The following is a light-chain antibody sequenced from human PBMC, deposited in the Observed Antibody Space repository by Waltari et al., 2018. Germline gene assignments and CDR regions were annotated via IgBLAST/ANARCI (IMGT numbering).Light chain of an antibody. CDR1: QSISGN. V-gene: IGKV3D-15*01. CDR2: GAS. Sequence: EIVMTQSPVTLSVSLGARATLSCSASQSISGNFAWYQQRPGQAPRLLIYGASTRATGVPARFSGSGCGTDFTLTISSLQSEDFAVYYCQQYNDWPYTFGQGTKLDIK. CDR3: QQYNDWPYT. J-gene: IGKJ2*01.